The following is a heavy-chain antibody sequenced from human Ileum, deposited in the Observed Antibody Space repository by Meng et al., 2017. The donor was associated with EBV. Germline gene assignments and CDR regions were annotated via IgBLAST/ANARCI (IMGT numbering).Heavy chain of an antibody. J-gene: IGHJ4*02. CDR1: GDSMTNNNW. CDR2: IYHSGST. CDR3: ARTGVGLAFDY. D-gene: IGHD2-8*01. Sequence: GHRRESGPGLVKSSGTLSLTFGVSGDSMTNNNWWTWVRQPPGKGLEWIGEIYHSGSTNYNPSLQSRATISVDMSKKQFSLKLRSVTAADTAVYYCARTGVGLAFDYWGLGTLVTVSS. V-gene: IGHV4-4*02.